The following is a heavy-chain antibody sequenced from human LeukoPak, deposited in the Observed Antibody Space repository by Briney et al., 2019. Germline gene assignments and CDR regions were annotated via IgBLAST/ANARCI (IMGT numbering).Heavy chain of an antibody. J-gene: IGHJ4*02. CDR1: GYTFTSYD. Sequence: GASVKVSCKASGYTFTSYDINWVRQATGQGLEWMGWMNPNSGNTGYAQKFQGRVTMTRNTSISTAYMELSSLRSEDTAVYYCARGGLVRGSGYYLTRVSDYWSQGTLVTVSS. CDR2: MNPNSGNT. V-gene: IGHV1-8*01. D-gene: IGHD3-22*01. CDR3: ARGGLVRGSGYYLTRVSDY.